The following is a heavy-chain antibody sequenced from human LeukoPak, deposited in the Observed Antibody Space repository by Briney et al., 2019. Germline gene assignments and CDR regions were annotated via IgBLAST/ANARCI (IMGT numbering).Heavy chain of an antibody. V-gene: IGHV4-59*11. CDR3: VRDYGDYDFDY. D-gene: IGHD4-17*01. CDR2: IYYSGST. J-gene: IGHJ4*02. CDR1: GGSISSHY. Sequence: SETLSLTCTVSGGSISSHYWSWIRQPPGKGLEWIGYIYYSGSTNYNPSLKSRVTISVGTSKDQFSLKLSSVTAADTAVYYCVRDYGDYDFDYWGQGTLVTVSS.